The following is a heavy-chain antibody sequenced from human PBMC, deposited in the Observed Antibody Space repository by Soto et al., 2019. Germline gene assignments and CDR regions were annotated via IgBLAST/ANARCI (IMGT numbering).Heavy chain of an antibody. J-gene: IGHJ4*02. Sequence: GVSLRLSCAASGFTFSSYVMSWVRQAPGKGLKWVSTLSGSGGSTYYADSVKGRFTISRDNSKNTLYLQMNSLRAEDTAVYYCAKPTGLLFDCWDQGTVVTVSS. D-gene: IGHD3-22*01. CDR2: LSGSGGST. CDR3: AKPTGLLFDC. V-gene: IGHV3-23*01. CDR1: GFTFSSYV.